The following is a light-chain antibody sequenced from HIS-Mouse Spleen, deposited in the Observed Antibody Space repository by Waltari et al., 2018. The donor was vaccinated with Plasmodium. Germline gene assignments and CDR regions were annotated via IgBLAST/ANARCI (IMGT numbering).Light chain of an antibody. CDR1: SASVSTRYY. CDR2: STN. J-gene: IGLJ2*01. Sequence: QTVVTQEPSFSVSPGGTVTLTCGLSSASVSTRYYPTWYQQTQGQAPRTLIYSTNTRSSGVPDRFSGSILGNKAALTITGAQADDESDYYCVLYMGSGIWVFGGGTKLTVL. CDR3: VLYMGSGIWV. V-gene: IGLV8-61*01.